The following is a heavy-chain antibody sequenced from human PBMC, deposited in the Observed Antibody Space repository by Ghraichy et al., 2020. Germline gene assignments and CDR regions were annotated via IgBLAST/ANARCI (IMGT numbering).Heavy chain of an antibody. J-gene: IGHJ3*02. D-gene: IGHD3-22*01. CDR3: ARASHYDDSSGSLDI. V-gene: IGHV4-59*01. CDR1: GGSISSYY. Sequence: SETLSLTCTVSGGSISSYYWSWIRQPPGKGLEWIGYIYYSGSTNYNPSLKSRVTISVDTSKNQSSLKLSSVTAADTAVYYCARASHYDDSSGSLDIWGQGTMVTVSS. CDR2: IYYSGST.